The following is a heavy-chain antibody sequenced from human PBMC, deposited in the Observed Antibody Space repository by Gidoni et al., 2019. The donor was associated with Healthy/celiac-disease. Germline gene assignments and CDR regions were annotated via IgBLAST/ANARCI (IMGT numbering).Heavy chain of an antibody. J-gene: IGHJ5*02. CDR2: IYTSGST. D-gene: IGHD6-13*01. V-gene: IGHV4-4*07. CDR1: GGSISSYY. Sequence: QVQLQESGPGLVKPSETLSLTCTVSGGSISSYYWSWIRQPAGKGLEWIGRIYTSGSTNYNPSLKSRVTMSVDTSKNQFSLKLSSVTAADTAVYDCAREGWQDSSSLSGWFDPWGQGTLVTVSS. CDR3: AREGWQDSSSLSGWFDP.